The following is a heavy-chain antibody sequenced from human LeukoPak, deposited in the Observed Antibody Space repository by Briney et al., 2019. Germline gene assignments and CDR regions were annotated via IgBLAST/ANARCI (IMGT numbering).Heavy chain of an antibody. CDR1: GFTFSSYA. Sequence: GGSLRLSCAASGFTFSSYAMSWVRQAPGKGLEWVSAISGSGGSTYHSDSVKGRFTISRDNSKNTLYLQMNSLRAEDTAVYYCAKDPGGNRGDFDYWGQGTLVTVSS. CDR2: ISGSGGST. D-gene: IGHD4-23*01. V-gene: IGHV3-23*01. J-gene: IGHJ4*02. CDR3: AKDPGGNRGDFDY.